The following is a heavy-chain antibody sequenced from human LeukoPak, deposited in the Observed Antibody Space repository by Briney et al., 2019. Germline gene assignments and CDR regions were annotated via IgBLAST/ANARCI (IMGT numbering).Heavy chain of an antibody. J-gene: IGHJ6*02. CDR1: GFTFTSHY. CDR3: ARDQYYYYGMDV. Sequence: GGSLRLSCAASGFTFTSHYMHWVRQTPGKGLEYVSAISSNGGKTHYTNSVKGRFTISRDNSKNTVYLQMGSLSTEDTAVYYYARDQYYYYGMDVWGQGTTVTVSS. CDR2: ISSNGGKT. V-gene: IGHV3-64*01.